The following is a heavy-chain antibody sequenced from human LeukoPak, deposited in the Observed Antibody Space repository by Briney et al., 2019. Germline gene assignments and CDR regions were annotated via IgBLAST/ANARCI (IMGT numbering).Heavy chain of an antibody. V-gene: IGHV1-8*01. CDR3: ARSWEEYYCDSSGYYGDDY. Sequence: ASVTVSCKASGYTFTSYDINWVRQATGQGLEWMGWMNPNSGNTGYAQKFQGRVTMTRNTSISTAYMELSSLRSEDTAVYYCARSWEEYYCDSSGYYGDDYWGQGTLVTVSS. J-gene: IGHJ4*02. D-gene: IGHD3-22*01. CDR1: GYTFTSYD. CDR2: MNPNSGNT.